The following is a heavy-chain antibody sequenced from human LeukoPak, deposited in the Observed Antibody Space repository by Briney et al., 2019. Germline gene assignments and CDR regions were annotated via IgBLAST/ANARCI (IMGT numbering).Heavy chain of an antibody. CDR3: ARVEGGYCSGTSCPPNYYYYYMDV. CDR2: IYYGGYT. J-gene: IGHJ6*03. CDR1: GGSISSSSYY. D-gene: IGHD2-2*01. Sequence: SETLSLTCTVSGGSISSSSYYWGWIRQPPGKGLEWIGSIYYGGYTYYNPSLKSRVTISVDSSKNQFSLKLNSVTAADTAVYFCARVEGGYCSGTSCPPNYYYYYMDVWGKGTTVTVSS. V-gene: IGHV4-39*07.